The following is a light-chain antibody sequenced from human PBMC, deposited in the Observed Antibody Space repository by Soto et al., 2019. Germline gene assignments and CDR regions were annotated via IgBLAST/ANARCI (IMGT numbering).Light chain of an antibody. V-gene: IGLV1-44*01. J-gene: IGLJ1*01. CDR3: GAWDESVNGYV. CDR2: TRD. CDR1: SSNTGINP. Sequence: QCVLTQPPSASGTPGQRVPIACAGGSSNTGINPGSGYQQLRGTRAKVLVYTRDERPSDVPDRSSVSKPGISASLAINGLQSGDEADYHCGAWDESVNGYVFGTGAKVTVL.